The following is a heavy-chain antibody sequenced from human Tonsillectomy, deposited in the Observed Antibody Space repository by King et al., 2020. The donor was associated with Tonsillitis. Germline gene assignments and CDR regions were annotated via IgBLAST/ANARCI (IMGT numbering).Heavy chain of an antibody. CDR1: GFTFSSYA. CDR2: ISYDGSNK. V-gene: IGHV3-30-3*01. J-gene: IGHJ4*02. CDR3: ARVGDRSGGGCRNFDC. D-gene: IGHD2-15*01. Sequence: VQLVESGGGVVQPGRSLRLSCAASGFTFSSYAMHWVRQAPGKGLEWVAVISYDGSNKYYADSVKGRFTISRDNSKNTLYLQMNSLRAEDTAVYYCARVGDRSGGGCRNFDCWGQGTLVTVSS.